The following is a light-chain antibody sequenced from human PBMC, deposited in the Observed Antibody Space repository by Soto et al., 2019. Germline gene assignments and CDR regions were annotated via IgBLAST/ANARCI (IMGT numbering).Light chain of an antibody. CDR3: QQHVRSTCLLT. CDR1: QSVSSTY. Sequence: EIVLTQSPGTLSLSPGDRATLSCRASQSVSSTYLAWYQQKPGQAPRLLIYDASSRATGIPDRSSGSGSGTDFTLTLSRMRPQAFAVSYCQQHVRSTCLLTFGPGTKVDIK. V-gene: IGKV3-20*01. J-gene: IGKJ3*01. CDR2: DAS.